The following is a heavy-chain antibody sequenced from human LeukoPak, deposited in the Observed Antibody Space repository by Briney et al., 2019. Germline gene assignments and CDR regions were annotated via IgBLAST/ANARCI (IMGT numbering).Heavy chain of an antibody. D-gene: IGHD5-12*01. J-gene: IGHJ3*02. V-gene: IGHV5-51*01. CDR1: GYSFTSYW. CDR3: ASLGTYSGYDLGAFDI. CDR2: IYPGDSDT. Sequence: KGGESLKISCKGSGYSFTSYWIGWVRQMPGKGLEWMGIIYPGDSDTRYSPSFQGQVTISADKSISTASLQWSSLKASDTAMYYCASLGTYSGYDLGAFDIWGQGTMVTVSS.